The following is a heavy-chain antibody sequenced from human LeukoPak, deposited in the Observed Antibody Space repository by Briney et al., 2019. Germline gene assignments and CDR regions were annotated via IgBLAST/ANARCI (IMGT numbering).Heavy chain of an antibody. CDR1: GFTFDDYA. J-gene: IGHJ4*02. V-gene: IGHV3-9*01. CDR2: ISWNSGSI. D-gene: IGHD4-17*01. Sequence: GGSLRLSCAASGFTFDDYAMHWVRQAPGKGLEWVSGISWNSGSIGYADSVKGRFTISRDNAKNSLYLQMNSLRTEDTALYYCAKVASYDYGDYIDFWGQGTLVTVSS. CDR3: AKVASYDYGDYIDF.